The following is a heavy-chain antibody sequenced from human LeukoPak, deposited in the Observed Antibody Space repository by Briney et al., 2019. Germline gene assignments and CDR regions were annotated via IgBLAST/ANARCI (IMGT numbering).Heavy chain of an antibody. Sequence: GMSLRLSCAASGFTFSKYVMNWVRQAPGKGLEWVAIIWYDGSNKYFAESVMGPFTISKDNSKNTVYLQMNSLRIEDTAVYHCARAGIGNALDYWGPGTQVTVSA. CDR1: GFTFSKYV. D-gene: IGHD2-2*01. CDR2: IWYDGSNK. V-gene: IGHV3-33*01. CDR3: ARAGIGNALDY. J-gene: IGHJ4*02.